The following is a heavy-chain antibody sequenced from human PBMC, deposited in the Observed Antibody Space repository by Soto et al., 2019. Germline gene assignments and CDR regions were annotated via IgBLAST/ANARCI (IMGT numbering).Heavy chain of an antibody. CDR3: VRDRAVDWYLDL. J-gene: IGHJ2*01. CDR2: INTDSGNT. D-gene: IGHD6-19*01. CDR1: GYSFTSCA. V-gene: IGHV1-3*04. Sequence: QVQVVQSGAEVKKPGASVRLSCKTSGYSFTSCAIHWVRLAPGQRFEWMGWINTDSGNTKYSQKFQGRVTITRDTDESTTYMEVTSLTFEDTATYYCVRDRAVDWYLDLWGRGTLVTVSS.